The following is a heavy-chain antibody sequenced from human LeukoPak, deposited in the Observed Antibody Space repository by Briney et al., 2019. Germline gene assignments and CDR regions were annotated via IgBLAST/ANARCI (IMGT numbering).Heavy chain of an antibody. CDR3: ARDSRYYDFWSGYLDY. J-gene: IGHJ4*02. D-gene: IGHD3-3*01. Sequence: SETLSLTCSVSGGFISNYYWSWIRQPAGKGLEWIGRISTSGNTNYNPSLKSRVTMLVDTSKNQFFLNLNSVTAADTAVYYCARDSRYYDFWSGYLDYWGQGTLVTVSS. V-gene: IGHV4-4*07. CDR1: GGFISNYY. CDR2: ISTSGNT.